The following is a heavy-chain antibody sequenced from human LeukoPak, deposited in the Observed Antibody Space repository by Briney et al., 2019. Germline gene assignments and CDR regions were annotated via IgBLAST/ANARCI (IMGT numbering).Heavy chain of an antibody. D-gene: IGHD6-13*01. J-gene: IGHJ4*02. CDR3: ARASRIYSSSWFGY. Sequence: GSSVKVSCKASGGTFSSYAINWVRQAAGQGLEWMGWMNPNSGNTGYAQKFQGRVTITRNTSISTAYMELSSLRSEDTAVYYCARASRIYSSSWFGYWGQGTLVTVSS. CDR1: GGTFSSYA. CDR2: MNPNSGNT. V-gene: IGHV1-8*03.